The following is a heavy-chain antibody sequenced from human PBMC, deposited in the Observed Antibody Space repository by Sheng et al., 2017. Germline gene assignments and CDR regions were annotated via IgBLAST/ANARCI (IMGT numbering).Heavy chain of an antibody. CDR2: IYYSGST. D-gene: IGHD2-2*01. CDR1: GGSISSSSYY. CDR3: ARSGGDCSSASCYPTFDY. Sequence: QLQLQESGPGLVKPSETLSLTCTVSGGSISSSSYYWGWIRQPPGKGLEWIGSIYYSGSTYYNPSLKSRVTISVDTSKNQFSLKLSSVTAADTALYYCARSGGDCSSASCYPTFDYWGQGTLVTVSS. J-gene: IGHJ4*02. V-gene: IGHV4-39*07.